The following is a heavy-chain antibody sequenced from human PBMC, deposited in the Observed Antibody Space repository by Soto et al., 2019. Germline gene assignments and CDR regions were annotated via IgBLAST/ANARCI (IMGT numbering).Heavy chain of an antibody. V-gene: IGHV4-34*01. CDR3: ARRIVVVIAIPLNWFDP. CDR2: INHSGST. Sequence: SETLSLTCAVYGGSFSGYYWSWIRQPPGKGLEWIGEINHSGSTNYNPSLKSRVTISVDTSKNQFSLKLSSVTAADTAVYYCARRIVVVIAIPLNWFDPWGQGTLVTVSS. D-gene: IGHD2-21*01. J-gene: IGHJ5*02. CDR1: GGSFSGYY.